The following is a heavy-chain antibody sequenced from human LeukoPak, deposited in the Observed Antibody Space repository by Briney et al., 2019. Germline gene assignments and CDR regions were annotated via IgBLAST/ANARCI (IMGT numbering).Heavy chain of an antibody. D-gene: IGHD4-23*01. CDR3: ARRFGGNSEFDY. V-gene: IGHV5-51*01. J-gene: IGHJ4*02. CDR1: GYNCTNYW. CDR2: IYPGDSDI. Sequence: GESLKISCKASGYNCTNYWIGWVRQMPGKGLEWMGIIYPGDSDIRYSPSFQGQVTISADKSISTAYLQWSSLKASGTAMYYCARRFGGNSEFDYWGQGTLVTVSS.